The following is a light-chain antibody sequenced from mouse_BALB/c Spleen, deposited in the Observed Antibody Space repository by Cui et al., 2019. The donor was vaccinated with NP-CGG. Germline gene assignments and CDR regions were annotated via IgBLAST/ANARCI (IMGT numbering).Light chain of an antibody. J-gene: IGLJ1*01. CDR1: TSAVTTSNY. CDR3: ALWYSNHWV. Sequence: QAAVTQESALTTSPGETVTLTCRSSTSAVTTSNYANWVQEKPVHLFTGLIGGTRNRAPGVPARFSGSLIGDKAALTITGAQTEDEAIYFCALWYSNHWVFGGGTKLTVL. V-gene: IGLV1*01. CDR2: GTR.